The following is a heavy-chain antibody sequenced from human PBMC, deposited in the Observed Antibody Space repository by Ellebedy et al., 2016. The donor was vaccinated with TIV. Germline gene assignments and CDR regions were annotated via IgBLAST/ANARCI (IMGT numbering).Heavy chain of an antibody. D-gene: IGHD3-3*01. J-gene: IGHJ3*02. CDR2: ISIHYGKT. CDR1: GYSFATYG. V-gene: IGHV1-18*01. CDR3: ARTEILGRIVTAFDI. Sequence: ASVKVSXKASGYSFATYGISWVRQAPGQGLEWMGWISIHYGKTYYVQKFQDRVTMTTDTSTSTGYMELRSLRSDDTAMYYCARTEILGRIVTAFDIWGQGSMVTVSS.